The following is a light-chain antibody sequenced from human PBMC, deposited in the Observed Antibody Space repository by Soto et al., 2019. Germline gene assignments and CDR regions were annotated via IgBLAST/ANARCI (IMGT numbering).Light chain of an antibody. V-gene: IGKV1-39*01. J-gene: IGKJ1*01. CDR3: QQSYSTPVT. CDR2: AAS. Sequence: IRMTQSPSSLSASVGDRVTITCRASQSISSYLNWYQQKPGKAPKLLIYAASSLQSGVPSRFSGSGSGTDLTLTISSLQPEDFATYYCQQSYSTPVTFGQGTKVDIK. CDR1: QSISSY.